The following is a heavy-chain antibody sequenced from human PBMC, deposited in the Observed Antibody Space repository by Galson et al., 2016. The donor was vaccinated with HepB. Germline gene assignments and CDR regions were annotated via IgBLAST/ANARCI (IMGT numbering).Heavy chain of an antibody. CDR2: ITGSTGVT. Sequence: SLRLSCAASGFTFGSYAMTWVRQAPGKGLEWVSSITGSTGVTYYADSVRGRFTISRDNSKNTLYLQMKSLRAEDTALYYCAKDRASVPGAFDIWGQGTVVTVSS. V-gene: IGHV3-23*01. CDR3: AKDRASVPGAFDI. CDR1: GFTFGSYA. J-gene: IGHJ3*02. D-gene: IGHD2-2*01.